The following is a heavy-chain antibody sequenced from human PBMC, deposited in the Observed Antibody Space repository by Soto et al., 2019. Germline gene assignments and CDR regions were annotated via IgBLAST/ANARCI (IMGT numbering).Heavy chain of an antibody. V-gene: IGHV1-18*01. CDR1: GYTFDIYG. CDR3: ARDRSYYYESSGYPFDY. D-gene: IGHD3-22*01. Sequence: QVQLVQSGGEVRKPGASVQVSCKASGYTFDIYGISWVRQVPGQGPEWMGWISADNGDTKYAQKFQDRVIMTTDTSTSTAYMELRSLRSDDTAVYFCARDRSYYYESSGYPFDYWGQGTLVSVSS. CDR2: ISADNGDT. J-gene: IGHJ4*02.